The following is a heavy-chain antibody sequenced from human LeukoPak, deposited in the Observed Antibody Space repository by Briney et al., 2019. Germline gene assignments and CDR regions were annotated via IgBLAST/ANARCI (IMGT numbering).Heavy chain of an antibody. D-gene: IGHD5-24*01. Sequence: ASVKVSCKASGYTFTGYYMHWVRQAPGQGLEWMGWINPSGGSTSYAQKFQGRVTMTRDMSTSTVYMELSSLRSEDTAVYYCARAEVEMATIYFDYWGQGTLVTVSS. V-gene: IGHV1-46*01. CDR3: ARAEVEMATIYFDY. CDR1: GYTFTGYY. J-gene: IGHJ4*02. CDR2: INPSGGST.